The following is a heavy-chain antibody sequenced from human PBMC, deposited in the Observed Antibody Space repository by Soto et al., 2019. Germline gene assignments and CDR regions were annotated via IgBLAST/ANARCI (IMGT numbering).Heavy chain of an antibody. J-gene: IGHJ6*02. CDR1: GGSISSYY. D-gene: IGHD2-2*01. CDR3: VREPCSTSCYGMDV. CDR2: IYYSGST. V-gene: IGHV4-59*01. Sequence: SETLSLTCTVSGGSISSYYWSWIRQPPGKGLEWIGYIYYSGSTNYNPSLKSRVTISVDTSKNQFSLKLSSVTAADTAVYYCVREPCSTSCYGMDVWGQGTTVTVSS.